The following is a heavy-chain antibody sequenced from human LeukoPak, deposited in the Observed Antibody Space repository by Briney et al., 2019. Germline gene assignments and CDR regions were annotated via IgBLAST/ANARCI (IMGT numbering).Heavy chain of an antibody. D-gene: IGHD6-6*01. CDR3: ARDVQQLAPA. CDR2: ISGSGGST. V-gene: IGHV3-23*01. CDR1: GFTFSSYA. J-gene: IGHJ5*02. Sequence: GGSLRLSCAASGFTFSSYAMSWVRRAPGKGLEWVSAISGSGGSTYYADSVKGRFTISRDNSKNTLYLEMNSLRAEDTAVYHCARDVQQLAPAWGQGTLVTVSS.